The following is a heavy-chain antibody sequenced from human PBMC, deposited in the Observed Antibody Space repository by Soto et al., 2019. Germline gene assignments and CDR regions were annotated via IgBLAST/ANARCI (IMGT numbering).Heavy chain of an antibody. V-gene: IGHV4-39*07. D-gene: IGHD2-15*01. CDR3: ARVVVVAATQTWFDP. J-gene: IGHJ5*02. CDR2: INHSGST. CDR1: GGSISSSSYY. Sequence: SETLSLTCTVSGGSISSSSYYWGWIRQPPGKGLEWIGEINHSGSTNYNPSLKSRVTISVDTSKNQFSLKLSSVTAADTAVYYCARVVVVAATQTWFDPWGQGTLVTVSS.